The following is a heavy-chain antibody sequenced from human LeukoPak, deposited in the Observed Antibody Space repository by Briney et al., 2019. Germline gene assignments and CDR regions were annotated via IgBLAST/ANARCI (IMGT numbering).Heavy chain of an antibody. D-gene: IGHD3-10*01. J-gene: IGHJ4*02. CDR3: ARVAYYYGSGNAAYFDY. CDR2: ISSSGSTI. Sequence: QPGGSLRLSCAASGFTFSSYEMNWVRQAPGKGLEWVSYISSSGSTIHYADSVKGRFTISRDNAKNSLYLQMNSLRAEDTAVYYCARVAYYYGSGNAAYFDYWGQGTLVTVSS. V-gene: IGHV3-48*03. CDR1: GFTFSSYE.